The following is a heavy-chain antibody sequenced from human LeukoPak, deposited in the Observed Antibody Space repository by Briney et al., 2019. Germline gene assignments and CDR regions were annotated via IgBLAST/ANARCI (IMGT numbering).Heavy chain of an antibody. CDR3: ARYCSSTSCSHNAFDI. CDR1: GFSFGTSG. Sequence: GGSLRLSCAASGFSFGTSGMHWVRQAPGKGLEWVAVVWSDGTNKHYADSVRGRFIISRDNSKNTLYLQMNSLRIEDTAVYYCARYCSSTSCSHNAFDIWGQGTMVTVSS. J-gene: IGHJ3*02. D-gene: IGHD2-2*01. CDR2: VWSDGTNK. V-gene: IGHV3-33*01.